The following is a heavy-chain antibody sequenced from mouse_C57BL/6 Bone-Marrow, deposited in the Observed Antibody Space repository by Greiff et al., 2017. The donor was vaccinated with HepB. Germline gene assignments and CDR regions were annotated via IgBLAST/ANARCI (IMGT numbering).Heavy chain of an antibody. CDR2: INPNNGGT. CDR1: GYTFTDYN. Sequence: VHVKQSGPELVKPRASVKIPCKASGYTFTDYNMDWVKQSHGKSLEWIGDINPNNGGTIYNQKFKGKATLTVDKSSSTAYMELRSLTSEDTAVYYWAKANWEWYVDVWGTGTTVTVSS. D-gene: IGHD4-1*01. CDR3: AKANWEWYVDV. V-gene: IGHV1-18*01. J-gene: IGHJ1*03.